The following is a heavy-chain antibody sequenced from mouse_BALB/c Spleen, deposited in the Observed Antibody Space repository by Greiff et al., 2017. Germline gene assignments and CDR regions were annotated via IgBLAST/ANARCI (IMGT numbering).Heavy chain of an antibody. D-gene: IGHD1-1*01. CDR1: GFTFSDYY. J-gene: IGHJ3*01. CDR2: ISDGGSYT. V-gene: IGHV5-4*02. Sequence: EVKLMESGGGLVKPGGSLKLSCAASGFTFSDYYMYWVRQTPEKRLEWVATISDGGSYTYYPDSVKGRFTISRDNAKNNLYLQMSSLKSEDTAMYYCARDAGYYGSSLAYWGQGTLVTVSA. CDR3: ARDAGYYGSSLAY.